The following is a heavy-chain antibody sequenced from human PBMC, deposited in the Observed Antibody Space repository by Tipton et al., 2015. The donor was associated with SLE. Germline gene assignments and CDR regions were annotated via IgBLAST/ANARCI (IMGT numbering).Heavy chain of an antibody. CDR1: GYTFTSYG. CDR3: VRDHSGPYCGGDCYSIWFDP. J-gene: IGHJ5*02. CDR2: ISAYNGNT. D-gene: IGHD2-21*01. Sequence: QVQLVQSGAEVKKPGASVKVSCKASGYTFTSYGISWVRQAPGQGLEWMGWISAYNGNTNYAQKLQGRVTMTTDTSTSTAYLELRSLRSDDTAVYYCVRDHSGPYCGGDCYSIWFDPWGQGTLVTVSS. V-gene: IGHV1-18*01.